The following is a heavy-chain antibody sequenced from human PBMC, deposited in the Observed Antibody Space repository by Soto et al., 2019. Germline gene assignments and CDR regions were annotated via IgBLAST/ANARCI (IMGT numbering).Heavy chain of an antibody. Sequence: QVQLQQWGAGLLKPSETLSLTCAVYGGSFSGYYWSWIRQPPGKGLEWIGEINHSGSTNYNPSLKSRVTISVDTYKNQFSLKLSSVTAADTAVYYCASEPCSGGSCYSLDYYFDYWGQGTLDTVSS. CDR3: ASEPCSGGSCYSLDYYFDY. CDR2: INHSGST. D-gene: IGHD2-15*01. J-gene: IGHJ4*02. CDR1: GGSFSGYY. V-gene: IGHV4-34*01.